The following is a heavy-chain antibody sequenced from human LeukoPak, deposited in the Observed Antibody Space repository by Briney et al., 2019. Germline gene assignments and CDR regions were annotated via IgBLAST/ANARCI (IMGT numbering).Heavy chain of an antibody. D-gene: IGHD4-11*01. CDR1: GFTFGSYA. CDR2: ISYDGSNK. J-gene: IGHJ6*02. Sequence: GGSLRLSCAASGFTFGSYAMHWVRQAPGKGLEWVAVISYDGSNKYYADSVKGRFTISRDNSKNTLYLQMNSLRAEDTAVYYCARDSAFYSNYYYYGMDVWGQGTTVTVSS. V-gene: IGHV3-30-3*01. CDR3: ARDSAFYSNYYYYGMDV.